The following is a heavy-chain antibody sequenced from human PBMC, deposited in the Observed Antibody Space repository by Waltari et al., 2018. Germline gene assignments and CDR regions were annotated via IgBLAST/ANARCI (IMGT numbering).Heavy chain of an antibody. D-gene: IGHD6-19*01. CDR1: GFTFSSYW. Sequence: EVQLVESGGGLVQPGGSLRLSCAASGFTFSSYWMSWVRQAPGKGLEWVANIKQDGSEKYYVDSVKGRFTISRDNAKNSLYLQMNSLRAEDTAVYYCARDIAVAGRHWFDPWGQGTLVTVSS. CDR2: IKQDGSEK. J-gene: IGHJ5*02. V-gene: IGHV3-7*01. CDR3: ARDIAVAGRHWFDP.